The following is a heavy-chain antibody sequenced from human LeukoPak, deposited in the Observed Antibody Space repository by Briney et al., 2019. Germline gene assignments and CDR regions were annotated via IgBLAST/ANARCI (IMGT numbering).Heavy chain of an antibody. CDR3: ASRLMIAVAGTGRSDYFDH. V-gene: IGHV4-34*01. D-gene: IGHD6-19*01. Sequence: PSETLSLTCAVYGGSFSGHYWSWMCQPPGRGLEWIGEINHSGSTNYNPSLKSRVTISVDTSKNQFSLKLSSVTAADTAVYYCASRLMIAVAGTGRSDYFDHWGQGTLVTVSS. J-gene: IGHJ4*02. CDR2: INHSGST. CDR1: GGSFSGHY.